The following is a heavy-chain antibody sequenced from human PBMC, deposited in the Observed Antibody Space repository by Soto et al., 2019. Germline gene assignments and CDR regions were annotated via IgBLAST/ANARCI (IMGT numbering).Heavy chain of an antibody. CDR1: GGSISSGGYS. V-gene: IGHV4-30-2*01. D-gene: IGHD2-15*01. J-gene: IGHJ4*02. CDR2: IDPSGST. Sequence: QLQLQESGSGLVKPSQTLSLTCAVSGGSISSGGYSWSWIRQPPGKGLEWIGYIDPSGSTHYNTSLKRRVTISVDRSKNQFSLKLSYVTAADTAVYSCARGQVVAAQHWGQGTLVTVSS. CDR3: ARGQVVAAQH.